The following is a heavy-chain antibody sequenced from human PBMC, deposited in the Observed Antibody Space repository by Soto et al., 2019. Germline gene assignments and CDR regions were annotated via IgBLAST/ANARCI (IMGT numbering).Heavy chain of an antibody. CDR3: ARGQVVAAQH. CDR2: IYHSGST. CDR1: GGSIISGGYS. V-gene: IGHV4-30-2*01. J-gene: IGHJ4*02. Sequence: SETLSLTCAVSGGSIISGGYSWSWIRQPPGKGLEWIGYIYHSGSTYYNPSLKSRVTISVDRSKNQFSLKLSSVTAADTAVYYCARGQVVAAQHWGQETLVTVSS. D-gene: IGHD2-15*01.